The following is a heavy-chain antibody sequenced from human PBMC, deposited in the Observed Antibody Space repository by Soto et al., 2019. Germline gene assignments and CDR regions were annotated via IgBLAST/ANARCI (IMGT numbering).Heavy chain of an antibody. CDR2: ISYDGSNK. CDR3: GKAVSSGSYYTLIGDGMDV. CDR1: GFTFSSYG. V-gene: IGHV3-30*18. Sequence: QVQLVESGGGVVQPGRSLRLSCAASGFTFSSYGMHWVRQGPGKGLEWVAVISYDGSNKYYADSVKGRFTISRDNSKNSLNLQMNSKRTEDTAVYYCGKAVSSGSYYTLIGDGMDVWGQGTTVTVSS. D-gene: IGHD3-10*01. J-gene: IGHJ6*02.